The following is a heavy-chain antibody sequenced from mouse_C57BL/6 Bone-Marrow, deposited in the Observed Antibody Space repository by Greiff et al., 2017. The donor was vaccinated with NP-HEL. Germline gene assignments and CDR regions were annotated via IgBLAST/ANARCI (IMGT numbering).Heavy chain of an antibody. D-gene: IGHD3-1*01. J-gene: IGHJ3*01. CDR2: INPSSGYT. V-gene: IGHV1-4*01. CDR3: ARSGGRFAY. Sequence: VKLVESGADLARPGASVKMSCKASGYTFTSYTMHWVNQRPGQGLEWIGYINPSSGYTTYNQKFKDKATLTADKSSSTAYMQLSSLTSEDSAVYYCARSGGRFAYWGQGTLVTVSA. CDR1: GYTFTSYT.